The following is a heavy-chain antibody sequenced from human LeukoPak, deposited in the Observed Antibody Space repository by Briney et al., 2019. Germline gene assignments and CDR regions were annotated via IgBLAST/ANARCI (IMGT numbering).Heavy chain of an antibody. D-gene: IGHD3-22*01. CDR1: GGSISSHY. CDR2: IYYSGST. J-gene: IGHJ4*02. Sequence: SETLSLTCTVSGGSISSHYWSWIRQPPGKGLEWIGYIYYSGSTNYNPSLRSRVTISVDTSKNQFSLKLNSVTAADTAVYYCARRAPYYFDSSGSHFDYWGQGTLVTVSS. CDR3: ARRAPYYFDSSGSHFDY. V-gene: IGHV4-59*08.